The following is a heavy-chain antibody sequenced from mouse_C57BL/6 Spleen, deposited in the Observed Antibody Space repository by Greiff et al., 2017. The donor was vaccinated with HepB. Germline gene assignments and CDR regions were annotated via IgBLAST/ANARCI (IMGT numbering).Heavy chain of an antibody. CDR2: ISSGGSYT. Sequence: EVKLVESGEDLVKPGGSLKLSCAASGFTFSSYGMSWVRQTPDKRLEWVATISSGGSYTYYPDSVKGRFTLSRDNAKNTLYLQMSSLKSEDTAMYYCARQDYSNTWLAYWGQGTLVTVSA. J-gene: IGHJ3*01. CDR1: GFTFSSYG. V-gene: IGHV5-6*01. D-gene: IGHD2-5*01. CDR3: ARQDYSNTWLAY.